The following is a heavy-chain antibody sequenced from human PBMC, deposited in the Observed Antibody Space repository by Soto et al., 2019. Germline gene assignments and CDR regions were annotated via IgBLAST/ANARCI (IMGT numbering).Heavy chain of an antibody. J-gene: IGHJ4*02. CDR2: GSHTGSR. V-gene: IGHV4-31*03. CDR1: GASINTGGFY. D-gene: IGHD4-17*01. Sequence: SETLSLTCSVSGASINTGGFYWSWVRQFPGKGLDWIGYGSHTGSRYLNPSLRSRITISLDTPNNQFSLRLTSVTAADTAVYYCARVKVTTESFDSWGQGSLVTVS. CDR3: ARVKVTTESFDS.